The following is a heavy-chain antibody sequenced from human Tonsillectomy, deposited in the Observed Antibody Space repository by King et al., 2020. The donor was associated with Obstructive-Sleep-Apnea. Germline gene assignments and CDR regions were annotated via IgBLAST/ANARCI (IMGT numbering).Heavy chain of an antibody. V-gene: IGHV3-23*04. J-gene: IGHJ5*02. CDR1: GFTFSNYA. D-gene: IGHD1-7*01. CDR3: AKGSSGTNWFDP. CDR2: IRGSGGST. Sequence: VQLVESGGGLVQPGGSLRLSCAASGFTFSNYAMSWVRQAPGKGLEWVSAIRGSGGSTYYADSVKGRFTISRDNSKNPPYLQMNSLRAEDTAVYFCAKGSSGTNWFDPWGQGTLVTVSS.